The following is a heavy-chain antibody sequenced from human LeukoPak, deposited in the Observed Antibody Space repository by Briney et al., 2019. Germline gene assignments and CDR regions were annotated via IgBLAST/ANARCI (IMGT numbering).Heavy chain of an antibody. CDR1: GGSISSGGYY. J-gene: IGHJ3*02. CDR2: IYYSGST. Sequence: NPSQTLSLTCTVSGGSISSGGYYWSWIRQHPGKGLEWIVYIYYSGSTYYNPSLKSRVTISVDTSKNQFSLKLSSVTAADTAVYYCARDYLGGNPDAFDIWGQGTMVTVSS. D-gene: IGHD4-23*01. CDR3: ARDYLGGNPDAFDI. V-gene: IGHV4-31*03.